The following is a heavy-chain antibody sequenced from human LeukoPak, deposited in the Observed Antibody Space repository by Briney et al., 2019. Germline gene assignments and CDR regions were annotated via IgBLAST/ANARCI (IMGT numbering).Heavy chain of an antibody. J-gene: IGHJ6*03. D-gene: IGHD3-16*01. Sequence: GGSLRLSCAASGFTFSTYSMNWVRQAPGKGLEWVSYISSSSSTIFYADSVKGRFTISRDNAKNSLYLQMNSLRAEDTAVYYCXXRFGAARDDYMDVWGKGTAVTVSS. CDR2: ISSSSSTI. CDR3: XXRFGAARDDYMDV. V-gene: IGHV3-48*01. CDR1: GFTFSTYS.